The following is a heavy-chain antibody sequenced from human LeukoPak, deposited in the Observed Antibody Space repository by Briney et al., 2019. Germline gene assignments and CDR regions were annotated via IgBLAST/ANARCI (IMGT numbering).Heavy chain of an antibody. CDR3: AREFSYQRFLGWLGWFDP. V-gene: IGHV1-69*13. Sequence: GASVKVSCKASGGTFSSYAISWVRQAPGQGLEWMGGIIPIFGTANYAQKFQGRVTITADESTGTAYMELSSLRSEDTAVYYCAREFSYQRFLGWLGWFDPWGQGTLVTVSS. CDR1: GGTFSSYA. D-gene: IGHD3-3*01. CDR2: IIPIFGTA. J-gene: IGHJ5*02.